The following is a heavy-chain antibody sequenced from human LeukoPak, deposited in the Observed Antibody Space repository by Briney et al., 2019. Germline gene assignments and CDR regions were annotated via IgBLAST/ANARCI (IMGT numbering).Heavy chain of an antibody. CDR3: ARDLSSSSGDWFDP. CDR1: GGSISSYY. J-gene: IGHJ5*02. D-gene: IGHD6-6*01. V-gene: IGHV4-59*01. Sequence: SETLSLTCTVSGGSISSYYWSWIRQPPGKGLEWIGYIYYSGSTNYNPSLKSRVTISVDTSKNQFSLKLSSVTAADTAVYYCARDLSSSSGDWFDPWGQGALVTVSS. CDR2: IYYSGST.